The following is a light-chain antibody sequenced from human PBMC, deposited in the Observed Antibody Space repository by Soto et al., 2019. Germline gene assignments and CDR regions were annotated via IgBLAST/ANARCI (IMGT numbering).Light chain of an antibody. CDR2: DNN. CDR3: QSYDNSLSGSQVI. CDR1: SSNIGAGYD. Sequence: QSVLTQPPSVSGAPGQRVTISCTGSSSNIGAGYDVHWYQQLPDTAPKLLIYDNNSRPSGVPGRFSASKSGTSASLAITGLQAEDEGDYYCQSYDNSLSGSQVIFGGGTKLTVL. V-gene: IGLV1-40*01. J-gene: IGLJ2*01.